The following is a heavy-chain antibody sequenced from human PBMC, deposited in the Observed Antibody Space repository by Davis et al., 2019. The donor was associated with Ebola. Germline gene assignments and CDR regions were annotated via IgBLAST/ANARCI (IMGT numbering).Heavy chain of an antibody. CDR3: TTVVVVVAATPRSLDY. CDR2: IKSKTDGGTA. CDR1: GFTFSNYW. Sequence: GGSLRLSCTASGFTFSNYWMSWVRQAPGKGLEWVGRIKSKTDGGTADYAAPVKGRFTISRDDSKNTLYLQMNSLKTEDTAVYYCTTVVVVVAATPRSLDYWGQGTLVTVSS. V-gene: IGHV3-15*01. D-gene: IGHD2-15*01. J-gene: IGHJ4*02.